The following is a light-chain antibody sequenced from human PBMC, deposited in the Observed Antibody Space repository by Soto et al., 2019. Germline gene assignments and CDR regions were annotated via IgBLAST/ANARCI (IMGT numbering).Light chain of an antibody. CDR2: RNN. J-gene: IGLJ1*01. CDR3: AAWDDSLSGQV. V-gene: IGLV1-47*01. Sequence: QSVLTQPPSASGTPGQRVTISCSGSSSNIGSNYVYWYQQLPGTAPKLLIYRNNQRPSGVPDRFSGSKSGTSASLAISRLRSEDEADYYCAAWDDSLSGQVFGTG. CDR1: SSNIGSNY.